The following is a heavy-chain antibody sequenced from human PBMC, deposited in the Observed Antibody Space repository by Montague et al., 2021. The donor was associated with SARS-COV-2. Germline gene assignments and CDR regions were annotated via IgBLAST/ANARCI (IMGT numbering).Heavy chain of an antibody. Sequence: SETLSLTCTVSGGSMSDHYWAWNRQPPGKGLEWLAYIYYSGGINSNASPKSRVSMSVDTSKNQFSLKLTSVTAADTAVYYCARAVSVRRAVNWFDPWGQGTLVTVSS. J-gene: IGHJ5*02. V-gene: IGHV4-59*11. CDR2: IYYSGGI. CDR3: ARAVSVRRAVNWFDP. D-gene: IGHD3-10*01. CDR1: GGSMSDHY.